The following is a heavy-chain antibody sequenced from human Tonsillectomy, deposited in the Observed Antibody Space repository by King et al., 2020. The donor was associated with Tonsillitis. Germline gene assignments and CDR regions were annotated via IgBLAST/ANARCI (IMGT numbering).Heavy chain of an antibody. V-gene: IGHV3-21*01. CDR3: ARDSGYSSGWFLDY. CDR1: GFTFSSYS. Sequence: QLVQSGGGLVKPGGSLRLSCAASGFTFSSYSMNWVRQAPGKGLEWVSSISSSSRYIYYEDSVKGRFTISRDNAKNSLYLQMNSLRAEDTAVYYCARDSGYSSGWFLDYWGQGTLVTVSS. J-gene: IGHJ4*02. CDR2: ISSSSRYI. D-gene: IGHD6-19*01.